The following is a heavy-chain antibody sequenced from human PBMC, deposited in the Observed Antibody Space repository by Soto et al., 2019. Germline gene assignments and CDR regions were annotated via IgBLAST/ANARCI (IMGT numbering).Heavy chain of an antibody. J-gene: IGHJ6*02. D-gene: IGHD3-22*01. CDR2: IDPSDSYT. CDR1: GYSFTSYW. Sequence: ESLKISCKGSGYSFTSYWISWVRQMPGKGLEWMGRIDPSDSYTNYSPSFQGHVTISADKSISTAYLQWSSLKASDTAMYYCARSSYDSSGCYGTYYYGMDVWGQGTTVTVSS. V-gene: IGHV5-10-1*01. CDR3: ARSSYDSSGCYGTYYYGMDV.